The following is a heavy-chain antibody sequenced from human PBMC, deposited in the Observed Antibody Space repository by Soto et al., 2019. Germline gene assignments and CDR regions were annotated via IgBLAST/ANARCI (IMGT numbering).Heavy chain of an antibody. D-gene: IGHD1-26*01. CDR1: GGTFSSYA. CDR2: IIPIFGTA. Sequence: ASVKVSCKASGGTFSSYAISWVRQAPGQGLEWMGGIIPIFGTANYAQKFQGRVTITADESTSTAYMELSSLRSEDTAVYYCARAAPYGEWELPGAFDIWGQGTMVTVSS. V-gene: IGHV1-69*13. J-gene: IGHJ3*02. CDR3: ARAAPYGEWELPGAFDI.